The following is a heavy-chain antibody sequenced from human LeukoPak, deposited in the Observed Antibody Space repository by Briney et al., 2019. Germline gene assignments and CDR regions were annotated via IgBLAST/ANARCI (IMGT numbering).Heavy chain of an antibody. D-gene: IGHD4/OR15-4a*01. Sequence: GGSLRLSCAASGFTFTSYGMHWVRQAPGKGLEWVAVIWYDGSKKIYADPVKGRFTISRDDSQNTLYLQMNSLRAEDTAVYYCVRESCGANCWGADYWGQGTLVTVPS. CDR3: VRESCGANCWGADY. J-gene: IGHJ4*02. CDR2: IWYDGSKK. CDR1: GFTFTSYG. V-gene: IGHV3-33*01.